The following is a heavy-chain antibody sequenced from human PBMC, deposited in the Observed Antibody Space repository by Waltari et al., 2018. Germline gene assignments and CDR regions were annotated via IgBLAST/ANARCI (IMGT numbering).Heavy chain of an antibody. Sequence: EVQLLESGGTLVQPGGSLRLSCAGSGFTFSIFNSYAMSWVRQAPGKGLEWVSGIVWGGSYTYYADSVKGRFTIARDNSKNTLYLQMNSLRAEDTGIYYCARASATSNGRQGYFDYWGQGTLVTVSS. CDR2: IVWGGSYT. D-gene: IGHD2-8*01. CDR1: GFTFSIFNSYA. V-gene: IGHV3-23*01. J-gene: IGHJ4*02. CDR3: ARASATSNGRQGYFDY.